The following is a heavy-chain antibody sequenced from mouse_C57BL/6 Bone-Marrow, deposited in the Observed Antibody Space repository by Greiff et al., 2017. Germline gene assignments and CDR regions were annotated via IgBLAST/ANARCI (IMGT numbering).Heavy chain of an antibody. CDR1: GYTFTNYW. V-gene: IGHV1-63*01. CDR3: ARRRYFDV. CDR2: IYPGGGYT. J-gene: IGHJ1*03. Sequence: VKLVESGAELVRPGTSVKMSCKASGYTFTNYWIGWAKQRPGHGLEWIGDIYPGGGYTNYNEKFKGKATLTADKSSSTAYMQFSSLTSEDSAIYYCARRRYFDVWGTGTTVTVSS.